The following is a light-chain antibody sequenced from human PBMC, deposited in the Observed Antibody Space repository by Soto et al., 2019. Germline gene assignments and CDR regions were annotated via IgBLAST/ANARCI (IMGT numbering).Light chain of an antibody. CDR2: DAS. CDR1: QTVRNNY. Sequence: EFVLTQSAGTLSLSPGERATLSCRASQTVRNNYLAWYQQKPGQAPRLLIYDASSRATGIPDRFSGGGSGTDFTLTISRLEPEDFAVYYCQQYGSSPRTFGQGTKVDIK. V-gene: IGKV3-20*01. CDR3: QQYGSSPRT. J-gene: IGKJ1*01.